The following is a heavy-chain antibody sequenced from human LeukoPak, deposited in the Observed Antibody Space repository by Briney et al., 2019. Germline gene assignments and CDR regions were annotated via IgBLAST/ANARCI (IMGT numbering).Heavy chain of an antibody. CDR2: MNPNNGST. Sequence: SAKVSSNTSAYTFTSYDINWVRQATGPGLEWMGWMNPNNGSTGYAQKFQGRVTITRNTSISTAYMELSGLRSEDTAVYYCARGRSTGYPYYFEYWGQGTLVTVSS. D-gene: IGHD5-12*01. J-gene: IGHJ4*02. V-gene: IGHV1-8*03. CDR1: AYTFTSYD. CDR3: ARGRSTGYPYYFEY.